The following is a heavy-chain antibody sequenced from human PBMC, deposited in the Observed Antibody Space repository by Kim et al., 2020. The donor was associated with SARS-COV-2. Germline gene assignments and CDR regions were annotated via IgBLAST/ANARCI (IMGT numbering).Heavy chain of an antibody. CDR2: IHYSGST. CDR3: ARFGSNYPRYYLDY. D-gene: IGHD3-10*01. Sequence: SETLSLTCTVSGDSISSSNYYWGWIRQPPGKGLEWIGSIHYSGSTSYNPSLKSRVTISVDTSENQFSLMLSSVTAADTAVYYCARFGSNYPRYYLDYWGQGTLVTVSS. CDR1: GDSISSSNYY. V-gene: IGHV4-39*01. J-gene: IGHJ4*02.